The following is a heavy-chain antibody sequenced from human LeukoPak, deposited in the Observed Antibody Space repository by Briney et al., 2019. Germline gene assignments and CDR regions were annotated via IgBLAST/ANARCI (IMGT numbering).Heavy chain of an antibody. CDR3: AEVFRKDGDFHLFDY. D-gene: IGHD4-17*01. CDR1: GFTFSSYA. V-gene: IGHV3-23*01. CDR2: ISGSRT. J-gene: IGHJ4*02. Sequence: GGSLRLSCAAPGFTFSSYAMSWVRQAPGKGLEWVSAISGSRTYYADSVKGRFTISRDNSKNTLSLQMNSLRAEDTAVYYCAEVFRKDGDFHLFDYWGQGTLVTVSS.